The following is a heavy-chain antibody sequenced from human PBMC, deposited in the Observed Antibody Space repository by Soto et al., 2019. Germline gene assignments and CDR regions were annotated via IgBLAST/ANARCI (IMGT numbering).Heavy chain of an antibody. CDR1: GFTFSSYG. J-gene: IGHJ4*02. V-gene: IGHV3-33*01. Sequence: PGGSLRLSCAASGFTFSSYGMHWVRQAPGKGLEWVAVIWYDGSNKYYADSVKGRFTISRDNSKNTLYLQMNSLRAEGTAVYYCARDYDSSGYHWSRIDYWGQGTLVTVSS. CDR2: IWYDGSNK. CDR3: ARDYDSSGYHWSRIDY. D-gene: IGHD3-22*01.